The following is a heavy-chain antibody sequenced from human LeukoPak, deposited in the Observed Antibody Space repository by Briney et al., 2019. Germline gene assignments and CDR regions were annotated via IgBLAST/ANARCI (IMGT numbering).Heavy chain of an antibody. Sequence: GGSLRLSCTASGFTFGDYAMSWFRQAPGKGLEWVGFIRSKAYGGTTEYAASVRGRFTISRDDSKSIAYLQMNSLKTEDTAVYHCRFLPKGYCSSTSCSIFYGMDVWGQGTTVTVSS. V-gene: IGHV3-49*03. J-gene: IGHJ6*02. D-gene: IGHD2-2*01. CDR3: RFLPKGYCSSTSCSIFYGMDV. CDR1: GFTFGDYA. CDR2: IRSKAYGGTT.